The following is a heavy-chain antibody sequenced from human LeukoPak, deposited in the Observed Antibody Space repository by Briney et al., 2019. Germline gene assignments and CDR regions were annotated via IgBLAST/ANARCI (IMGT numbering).Heavy chain of an antibody. V-gene: IGHV3-53*01. D-gene: IGHD1-1*01. CDR2: IYSGGST. J-gene: IGHJ5*02. Sequence: RGSLRLSCAASGFTVSSNYMSWVRQAPGKGLEWVSVIYSGGSTYYADSVKGRFTISRDNSKNTLYLQMNSLRAEDTAVYYCARVIQITTGFDPWGQGTLVTVSS. CDR1: GFTVSSNY. CDR3: ARVIQITTGFDP.